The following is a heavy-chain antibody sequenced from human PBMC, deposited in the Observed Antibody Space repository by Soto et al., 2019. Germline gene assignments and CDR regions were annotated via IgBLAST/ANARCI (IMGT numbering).Heavy chain of an antibody. Sequence: QVQLQESGPGLVKPSGTLSLTCAVSGDSVSSPYYWCWVRQPPGKGLAWIGEVFHTGTTSYHPSLRSRVTISTDKSLNQSSLDLSSVPAADTAVYYCARSAGWYAVHSWGPGTLVIVSS. V-gene: IGHV4-4*02. CDR1: GDSVSSPYY. J-gene: IGHJ4*02. D-gene: IGHD6-19*01. CDR2: VFHTGTT. CDR3: ARSAGWYAVHS.